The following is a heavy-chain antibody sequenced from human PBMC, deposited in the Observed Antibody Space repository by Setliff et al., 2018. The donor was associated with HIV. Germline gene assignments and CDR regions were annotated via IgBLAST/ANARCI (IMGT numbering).Heavy chain of an antibody. CDR1: GDSLSSSSYY. V-gene: IGHV4-39*01. Sequence: SETLSLTCTVSGDSLSSSSYYWGWIRQPPGKGLERIGSIFYSGTTYYNPSLESRVTISVDTSKNQFSLKLSSATATDAAVYYCARHGLRFLACFDYWGQGAPVTVSS. CDR2: IFYSGTT. CDR3: ARHGLRFLACFDY. D-gene: IGHD3-3*01. J-gene: IGHJ4*02.